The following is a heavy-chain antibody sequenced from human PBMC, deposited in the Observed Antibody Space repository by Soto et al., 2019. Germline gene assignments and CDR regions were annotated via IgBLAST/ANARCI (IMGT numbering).Heavy chain of an antibody. V-gene: IGHV4-61*01. CDR3: ARVIGGRYQGRYYYGMDV. Sequence: QVQLQESGPGLVEPSETLSLTCTVSGGSVSSGSYYWSWIRQPPGKGLEWIGYIYYSGSTNYNPSLKSRVTISVDTSKSQSSLTLSSVTAADTVVYYCARVIGGRYQGRYYYGMDVWGQGNTVTVSS. CDR1: GGSVSSGSYY. J-gene: IGHJ6*02. CDR2: IYYSGST. D-gene: IGHD2-2*01.